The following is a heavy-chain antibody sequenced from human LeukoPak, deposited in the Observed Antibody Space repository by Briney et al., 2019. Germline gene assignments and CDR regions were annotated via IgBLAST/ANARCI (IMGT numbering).Heavy chain of an antibody. V-gene: IGHV4-31*03. CDR2: IYYSGST. CDR3: ARQSSTIAVAGTFDY. Sequence: SETLSLTCTVSGGSISSGGYYWSWIRQHPGKGLEWIGYIYYSGSTYYNPSLKSRVTISVDTSKNQFSLKLSSVIAADTAVYYCARQSSTIAVAGTFDYWGQGTLVTVSS. CDR1: GGSISSGGYY. D-gene: IGHD6-19*01. J-gene: IGHJ4*02.